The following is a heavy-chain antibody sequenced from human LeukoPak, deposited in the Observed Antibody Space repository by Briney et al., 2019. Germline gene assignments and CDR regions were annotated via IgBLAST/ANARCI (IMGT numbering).Heavy chain of an antibody. CDR3: ARDSTAYYYGSGSTAGY. D-gene: IGHD3-10*01. Sequence: GASVKVSCKASGGTFSSYAISWVRQAPGQGLEWMGGIIPIFGTANYAQKFQGRVTITADESTSTAYMELSSLRSEDTAVYYCARDSTAYYYGSGSTAGYWGQGTLVTVSS. CDR1: GGTFSSYA. V-gene: IGHV1-69*13. CDR2: IIPIFGTA. J-gene: IGHJ4*02.